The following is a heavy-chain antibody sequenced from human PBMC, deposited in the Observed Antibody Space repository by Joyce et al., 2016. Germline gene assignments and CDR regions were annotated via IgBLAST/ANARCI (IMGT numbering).Heavy chain of an antibody. V-gene: IGHV5-51*01. CDR2: IDPGDSDT. Sequence: EVQLVQSGAEVKKPGESLNISCQTSGYAFSTYWFAWVRQIPGKGLEWIGVIDPGDSDTRYSPSFPGKVTISVDKSISAAYLHWSSLKASDTAIYFCARGSPDDFWSGYYHFFDFWGQGTLVTVSS. CDR3: ARGSPDDFWSGYYHFFDF. CDR1: GYAFSTYW. D-gene: IGHD3-3*01. J-gene: IGHJ4*02.